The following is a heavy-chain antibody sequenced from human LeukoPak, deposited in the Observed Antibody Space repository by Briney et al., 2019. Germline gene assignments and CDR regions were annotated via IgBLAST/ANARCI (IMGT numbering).Heavy chain of an antibody. D-gene: IGHD6-19*01. CDR2: ISWNSGSI. V-gene: IGHV3-9*01. J-gene: IGHJ4*02. CDR1: GFTFDDYA. CDR3: VPEEKYSSGWFYFDS. Sequence: GGSLRLSCAASGFTFDDYAMHWVRQAPGKGLEWVSGISWNSGSIGYADSVKGRFTVSRDNAKNTLFLQMNSLRAEDTAVYYCVPEEKYSSGWFYFDSWGQGTLVTVSS.